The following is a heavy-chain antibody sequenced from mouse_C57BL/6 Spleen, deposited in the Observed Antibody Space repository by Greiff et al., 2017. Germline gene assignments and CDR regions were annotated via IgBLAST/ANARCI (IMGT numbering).Heavy chain of an antibody. CDR2: IYPGSGST. Sequence: QVQLQQPGAELVKPGASVKMSCKASGYTFTSYWITWVKQRPGQGLEWIGDIYPGSGSTNYNEKFKSKATLTADKSSSTAYMQLSSLTSEDSAVYFCARGRDYGSSYVYFDVWGTGTTVTVSS. D-gene: IGHD1-1*01. V-gene: IGHV1-55*01. CDR1: GYTFTSYW. CDR3: ARGRDYGSSYVYFDV. J-gene: IGHJ1*03.